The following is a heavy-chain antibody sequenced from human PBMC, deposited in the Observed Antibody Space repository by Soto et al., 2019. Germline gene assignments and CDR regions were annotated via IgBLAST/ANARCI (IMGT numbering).Heavy chain of an antibody. CDR2: INHSGSS. Sequence: TMSVTCAVEGGSFSGYEWPRIRQPPGTGLEWIGEINHSGSSNYNPSLKSRVTISVDTSKNQFSLKLTSVTAADTAVYYCARDKITVLFDYWGQGTLVTVSS. D-gene: IGHD3-10*01. V-gene: IGHV4-34*01. CDR3: ARDKITVLFDY. CDR1: GGSFSGYE. J-gene: IGHJ4*02.